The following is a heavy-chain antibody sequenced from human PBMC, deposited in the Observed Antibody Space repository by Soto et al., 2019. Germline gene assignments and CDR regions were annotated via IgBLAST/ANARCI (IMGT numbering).Heavy chain of an antibody. Sequence: EVQLVESGGGLIQPGGSLRLSCVASGFSVTSNYMTWVRQAPGKGLEWVSIPYTGGSTYYSDSVKGRSTISRDTPKNTGLLQLNSLRAEYTAIYYGTKEKSVINSGYDAFDIWGRGTVVTVSS. CDR2: PYTGGST. V-gene: IGHV3-53*01. D-gene: IGHD5-12*01. J-gene: IGHJ3*02. CDR1: GFSVTSNY. CDR3: TKEKSVINSGYDAFDI.